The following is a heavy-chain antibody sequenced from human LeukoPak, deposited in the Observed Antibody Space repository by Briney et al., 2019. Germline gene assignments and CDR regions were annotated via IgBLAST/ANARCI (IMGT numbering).Heavy chain of an antibody. V-gene: IGHV3-23*01. Sequence: TGGSLRLSRVASGFTFSTYAMSWVRQAPGKGLELVSGVSDSGGGTYYADSVEGRFTISRDNSKNTLYLQMNSLRAEDTAVYYCAKSLGAAGHEPFNHWGQGTLVTVSS. J-gene: IGHJ4*02. CDR2: VSDSGGGT. D-gene: IGHD6-13*01. CDR1: GFTFSTYA. CDR3: AKSLGAAGHEPFNH.